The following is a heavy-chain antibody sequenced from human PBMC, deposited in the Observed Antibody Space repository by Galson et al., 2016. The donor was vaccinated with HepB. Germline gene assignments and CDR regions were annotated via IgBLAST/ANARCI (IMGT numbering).Heavy chain of an antibody. CDR1: GFTASDSY. D-gene: IGHD1-1*01. CDR3: ARGTAVLAGDAFDI. V-gene: IGHV3-53*01. J-gene: IGHJ3*02. CDR2: IFGGGAT. Sequence: SLRLSCAASGFTASDSYMGWVRQAPGKGLIWVSVIFGGGATYYADPAKGRFTISRDSSKNTLNLQMNSLRAEDTAVYYCARGTAVLAGDAFDIWGQGTLVTVSS.